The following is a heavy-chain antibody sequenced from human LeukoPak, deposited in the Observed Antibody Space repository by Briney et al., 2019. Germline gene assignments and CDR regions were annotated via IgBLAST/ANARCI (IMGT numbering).Heavy chain of an antibody. V-gene: IGHV4-59*01. D-gene: IGHD2-15*01. Sequence: SETLSLTCTVSGGSISSYSWSWIRQPPGKGLEWIGYIYYSGSTNYNPSLKSRVTISVDTSKNQFSLKLRSVTAADTAVYHCARTTEGYCRGRSCYSYYYYMDVWGKGTTVTVSS. CDR2: IYYSGST. CDR1: GGSISSYS. J-gene: IGHJ6*03. CDR3: ARTTEGYCRGRSCYSYYYYMDV.